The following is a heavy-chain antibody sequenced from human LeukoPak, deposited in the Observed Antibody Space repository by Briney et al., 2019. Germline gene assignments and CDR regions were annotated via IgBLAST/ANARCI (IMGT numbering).Heavy chain of an antibody. V-gene: IGHV1-18*01. CDR3: ARAFVGIRGTPAQFEY. J-gene: IGHJ4*02. Sequence: ASVKVSCKASGYTFIAYGITWVRQAPGQGLEWMGWISAYNGITDYTPNLQGRITMTTDTSTTPAYMELRSLRSDDPAVYYCARAFVGIRGTPAQFEYWGQGTLVTVSS. CDR2: ISAYNGIT. CDR1: GYTFIAYG. D-gene: IGHD1-1*01.